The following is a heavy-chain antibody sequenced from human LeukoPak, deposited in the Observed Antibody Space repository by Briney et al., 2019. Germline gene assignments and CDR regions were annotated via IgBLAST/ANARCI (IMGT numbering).Heavy chain of an antibody. CDR1: GGSISSSSYY. Sequence: SETLSLTCTVSGGSISSSSYYWGWIRQPPGKGLEWIGSIYYSGTTYYNPSLKSRVTISVDTSKNQLSLKLSSVTAADTAVYCCARHLDCSGRSCYSGTFDSWGQGTMVTVSS. D-gene: IGHD2-15*01. J-gene: IGHJ3*02. CDR2: IYYSGTT. CDR3: ARHLDCSGRSCYSGTFDS. V-gene: IGHV4-39*01.